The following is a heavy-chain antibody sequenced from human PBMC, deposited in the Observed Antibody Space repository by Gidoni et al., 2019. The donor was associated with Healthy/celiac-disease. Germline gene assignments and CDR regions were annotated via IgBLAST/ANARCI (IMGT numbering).Heavy chain of an antibody. Sequence: EVQLVESGGGLVKPGGSLRLSRAASGFTFSNAWMSWVRQAPGKGLEWVGRIKSKTDGGTTDYAAPVKGRFTISRDDSKNTLYLQMNSLKTEDTAVYYCTGDGYCGGDCYWFDYWAREPWSPSPQ. V-gene: IGHV3-15*01. CDR3: TGDGYCGGDCYWFDY. D-gene: IGHD2-21*02. CDR2: IKSKTDGGTT. J-gene: IGHJ4*02. CDR1: GFTFSNAW.